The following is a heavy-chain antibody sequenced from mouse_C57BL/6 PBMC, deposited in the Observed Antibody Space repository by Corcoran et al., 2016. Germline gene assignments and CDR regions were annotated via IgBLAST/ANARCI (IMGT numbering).Heavy chain of an antibody. J-gene: IGHJ1*03. CDR3: ARNDYWYFDV. D-gene: IGHD2-3*01. Sequence: EVQLQQSGPELVKPGASVKISCKASGYTFTDYYMNWVKQSHGKSLEWIGDINPNNGGTSYNQKIKGKATLTVDKSSSTAYMELRSLTSEDSAVYYCARNDYWYFDVWGTGTTVTVSS. CDR2: INPNNGGT. CDR1: GYTFTDYY. V-gene: IGHV1-26*01.